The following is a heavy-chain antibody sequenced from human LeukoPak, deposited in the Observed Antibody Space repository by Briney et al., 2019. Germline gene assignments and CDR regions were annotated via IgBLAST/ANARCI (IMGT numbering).Heavy chain of an antibody. CDR1: GYTFTGYY. CDR3: ARVQFTSSWSDRYYFDY. Sequence: GASVKVSCKASGYTFTGYYMHWVRQAPGQGLGWMGWINPNNGDTNYAQKFQGWVTMTRDTSISTVYMDLSRLRSDDTAVYYCARVQFTSSWSDRYYFDYWGQGTLVTVSS. CDR2: INPNNGDT. D-gene: IGHD6-13*01. J-gene: IGHJ4*02. V-gene: IGHV1-2*04.